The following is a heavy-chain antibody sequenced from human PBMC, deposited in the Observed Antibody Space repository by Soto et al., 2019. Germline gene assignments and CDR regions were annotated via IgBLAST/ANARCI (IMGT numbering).Heavy chain of an antibody. CDR1: GNAFTSCR. D-gene: IGHD6-25*01. CDR3: VRGSLYNFDSSGTELWFAP. CDR2: IRAYNGNT. Sequence: GNAFTSCRITWQRQTHVQPLEWMGWIRAYNGNTTYAQKLQGRVTMTTDTSTSTAYMELRSLRSDDTAVYYCVRGSLYNFDSSGTELWFAPWGQGALVTFSS. V-gene: IGHV1-18*01. J-gene: IGHJ5*02.